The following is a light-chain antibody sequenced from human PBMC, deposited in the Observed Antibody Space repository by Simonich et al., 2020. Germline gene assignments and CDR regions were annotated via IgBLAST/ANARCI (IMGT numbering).Light chain of an antibody. V-gene: IGLV2-23*01. CDR2: EGS. Sequence: QSALTQPASVSGSPGQSITISCTGTSSDVGSYNLVSWYQQHPGKAPKLMIYEGSKRPSGVSKRFSGSKSGNTASLTISVLQAEDEADYYCCSYAGSSTLGVFGGGTKLTVL. CDR3: CSYAGSSTLGV. J-gene: IGLJ3*02. CDR1: SSDVGSYNL.